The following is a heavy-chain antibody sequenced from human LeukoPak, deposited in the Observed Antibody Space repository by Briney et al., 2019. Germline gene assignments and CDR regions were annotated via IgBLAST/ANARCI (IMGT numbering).Heavy chain of an antibody. Sequence: GGSLRLSCAASGFTVSSNYMSWVRQAPGKGLEWVSAISGSGGSTYYADSVKGRFTISRDNSKNTLYLQMNSLRAEDTAVYYCATKTIFGVVTNDYWGQGTLVTVSS. CDR1: GFTVSSNY. CDR3: ATKTIFGVVTNDY. D-gene: IGHD3-3*01. J-gene: IGHJ4*02. CDR2: ISGSGGST. V-gene: IGHV3-23*01.